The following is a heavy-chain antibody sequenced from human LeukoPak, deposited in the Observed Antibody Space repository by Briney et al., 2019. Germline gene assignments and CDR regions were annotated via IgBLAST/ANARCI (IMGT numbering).Heavy chain of an antibody. CDR3: ARRAAFDI. Sequence: GGSLRLSCAASGFTFSSYSMNWVRQAPGKGLEWVSSISGGSTYTYYVDSVKGRFTISRDNAKNSLYLQMNSLRAEDTAVYYCARRAAFDIWGQGTMVTVSS. CDR1: GFTFSSYS. V-gene: IGHV3-21*01. CDR2: ISGGSTYT. J-gene: IGHJ3*02.